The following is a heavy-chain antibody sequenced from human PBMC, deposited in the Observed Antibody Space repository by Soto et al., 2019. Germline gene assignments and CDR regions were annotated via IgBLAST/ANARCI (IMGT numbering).Heavy chain of an antibody. J-gene: IGHJ4*02. CDR2: ISGSGGST. CDR3: AKDPLGPLHIYYFDY. CDR1: GFTFSSYA. Sequence: GGSLRRSCTASGFTFSSYAMSWVRQAPGKGLEWVSAISGSGGSTFHTGSVKGRFTISRDNSKNTLYLQVNSLRAEDTAVYYCAKDPLGPLHIYYFDYWGQGALVTASS. D-gene: IGHD1-26*01. V-gene: IGHV3-23*01.